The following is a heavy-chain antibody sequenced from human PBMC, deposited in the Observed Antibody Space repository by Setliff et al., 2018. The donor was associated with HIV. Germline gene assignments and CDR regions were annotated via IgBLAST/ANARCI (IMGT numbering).Heavy chain of an antibody. D-gene: IGHD3-22*01. Sequence: GSLRLSCTASGFTFGDYAMSWVRQAPGKGLEWLARIKSETDGGTTDYAAPVKGRFTILGDDSKNMLYLEMSNLQTEDTAMYYCTHMGHYFDGTGYNRMYYFDY. V-gene: IGHV3-15*01. CDR1: GFTFGDYA. CDR3: THMGHYFDGTGYNRMYYFDY. CDR2: IKSETDGGTT. J-gene: IGHJ4*01.